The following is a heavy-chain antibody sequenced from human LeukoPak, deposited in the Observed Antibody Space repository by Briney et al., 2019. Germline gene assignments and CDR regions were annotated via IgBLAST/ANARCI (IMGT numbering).Heavy chain of an antibody. CDR2: IYHSGST. CDR3: ARGVGYEYYYYGMDV. V-gene: IGHV4-30-2*01. CDR1: GGSISSGGYS. D-gene: IGHD5-12*01. Sequence: SQTLSLTCAVSGGSISSGGYSWSWIRQPPGKGLEWVGYIYHSGSTYYNPSLKSRVTISVDRSKNQFSLKLSSVTAADTAVYYCARGVGYEYYYYGMDVWGQGTTVTVSS. J-gene: IGHJ6*02.